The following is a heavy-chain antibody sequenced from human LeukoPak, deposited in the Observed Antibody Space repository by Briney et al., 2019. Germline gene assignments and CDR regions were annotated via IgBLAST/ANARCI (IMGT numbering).Heavy chain of an antibody. V-gene: IGHV3-30-3*01. CDR1: GFTFSSYA. CDR3: ARESVDPYFDY. D-gene: IGHD5-12*01. J-gene: IGHJ4*02. CDR2: ISYDGGNK. Sequence: PGGSLRLSCAASGFTFSSYAMHWVRQAPGKGLEWVAVISYDGGNKYYADSVKGRFTISRDNSKNTLYLQMNSLRAEDTAVYYCARESVDPYFDYWGQGTLVTVSS.